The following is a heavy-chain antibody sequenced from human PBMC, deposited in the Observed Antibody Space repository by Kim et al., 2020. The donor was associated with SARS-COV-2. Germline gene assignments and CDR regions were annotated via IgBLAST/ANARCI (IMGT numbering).Heavy chain of an antibody. CDR2: DGSST. CDR3: VKGGAH. Sequence: DGSSTGYADSVKSRFTISRDNAKNTVNLQMNSLRGDDTAVYYCVKGGAHWGQGSLVTVSS. D-gene: IGHD2-15*01. V-gene: IGHV3-74*01. J-gene: IGHJ4*02.